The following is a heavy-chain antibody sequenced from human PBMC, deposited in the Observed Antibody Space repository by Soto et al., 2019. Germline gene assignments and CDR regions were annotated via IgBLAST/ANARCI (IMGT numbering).Heavy chain of an antibody. CDR3: TTDQERLGELLVPLFDY. Sequence: GGSLRLSCAASGFTFSNAWMSWVRQAPGKGLEWVGRIKSKTDGGTTDYAAPVKGRFTISRDDSKNTLYLQMNSLKTEDTAVYYCTTDQERLGELLVPLFDYWGQVYLVTVSS. V-gene: IGHV3-15*01. D-gene: IGHD3-10*01. CDR2: IKSKTDGGTT. CDR1: GFTFSNAW. J-gene: IGHJ4*02.